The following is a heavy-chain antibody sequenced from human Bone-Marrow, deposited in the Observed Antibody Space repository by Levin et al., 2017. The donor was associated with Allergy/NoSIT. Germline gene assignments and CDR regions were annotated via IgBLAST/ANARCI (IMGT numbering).Heavy chain of an antibody. D-gene: IGHD4-17*01. V-gene: IGHV4-30-4*01. Sequence: PSETLSLTCTVSGGSINSGDYFWSWIRQPPGKGLEWIGYVYYSRSTYYSPSLKSRVTTSVDASKNQFSLKLSSVTAADTAVYYCARSCYVATMTEYHFDSWGQGTLVTVSS. CDR3: ARSCYVATMTEYHFDS. J-gene: IGHJ4*02. CDR2: VYYSRST. CDR1: GGSINSGDYF.